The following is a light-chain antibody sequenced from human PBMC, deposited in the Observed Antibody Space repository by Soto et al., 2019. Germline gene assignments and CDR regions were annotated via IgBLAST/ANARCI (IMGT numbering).Light chain of an antibody. CDR2: DAS. V-gene: IGKV3-11*01. CDR3: QQRSNWPPWT. J-gene: IGKJ1*01. Sequence: EIVLTQSPATLSFSPGERATLSCRASQSVSSYLAWYQQKPGQAPRLLIYDASNRATGIPARFSGSGSGTDFTLAISSLEPEDCAVYYCQQRSNWPPWTFGQGTKVEIK. CDR1: QSVSSY.